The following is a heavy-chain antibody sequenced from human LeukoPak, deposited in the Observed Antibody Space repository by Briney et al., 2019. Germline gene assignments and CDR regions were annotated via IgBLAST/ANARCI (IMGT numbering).Heavy chain of an antibody. CDR3: ARRLAVTGRYYFDY. J-gene: IGHJ4*02. Sequence: SETLSLTCTVSGGSISSSSYYWTWIRQPPERGLEGIGYIYYSGITNYNPSLKSRVTMSVDTSRNQFSLRLNSVTAADTAVYYCARRLAVTGRYYFDYWGQGSLVTVSS. CDR1: GGSISSSSYY. D-gene: IGHD4-11*01. V-gene: IGHV4-61*01. CDR2: IYYSGIT.